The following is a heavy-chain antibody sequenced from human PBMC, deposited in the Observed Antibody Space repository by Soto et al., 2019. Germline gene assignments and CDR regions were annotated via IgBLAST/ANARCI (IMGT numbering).Heavy chain of an antibody. CDR3: ARGYYDFWSGYLHN. J-gene: IGHJ4*02. Sequence: SETLSLTCAVSGGSISSGGYSWSWIRQPPGKGLEWIGYIYHSGSTYYNPSLKSRVTISVDRSKNQFSLKLSSVTAADTAVYYCARGYYDFWSGYLHNWGQGTLVTVSS. V-gene: IGHV4-30-2*01. D-gene: IGHD3-3*01. CDR2: IYHSGST. CDR1: GGSISSGGYS.